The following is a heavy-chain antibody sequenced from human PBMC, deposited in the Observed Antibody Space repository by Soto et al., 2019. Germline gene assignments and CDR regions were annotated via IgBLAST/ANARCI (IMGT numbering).Heavy chain of an antibody. V-gene: IGHV4-31*03. CDR3: AREVIDRGELSWIYYGMDV. D-gene: IGHD1-7*01. CDR1: GGSISSGGYY. J-gene: IGHJ6*02. CDR2: IYYSGST. Sequence: PSETLSLSCTVSGGSISSGGYYWSWIRQHPGKGLEWIGYIYYSGSTYYNPSLNSRVTISVDTSKNQFSLKLSSVTAADTAVYYCAREVIDRGELSWIYYGMDVWGQGTKVT.